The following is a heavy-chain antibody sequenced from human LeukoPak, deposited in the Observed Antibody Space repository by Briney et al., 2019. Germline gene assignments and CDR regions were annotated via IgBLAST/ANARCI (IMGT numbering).Heavy chain of an antibody. CDR3: ARLGGSGDTFQI. CDR1: GGSISSSSYY. D-gene: IGHD3-10*01. V-gene: IGHV4-39*01. CDR2: IYSSGST. Sequence: SETLSLTCTVSGGSISSSSYYWGWIRQPPGKGLEWIGCIYSSGSTYSNPSLMSRVTISVDTSKSQFSLKLSSVTAADTAVYYCARLGGSGDTFQIWGQGTMVTVSS. J-gene: IGHJ3*02.